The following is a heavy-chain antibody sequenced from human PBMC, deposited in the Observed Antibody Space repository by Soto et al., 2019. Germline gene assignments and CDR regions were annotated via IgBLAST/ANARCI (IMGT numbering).Heavy chain of an antibody. D-gene: IGHD2-2*01. J-gene: IGHJ4*02. CDR1: GCTFSSYT. CDR3: ATGITIVVVPAAMGTGFDY. V-gene: IGHV1-69*02. Sequence: SVKVSCKASGCTFSSYTISWVRQAPGQGLEWMGRIIPILGIANYAQKFQGRVTITADKSTSTAYMELSSLRSEDTAVYYCATGITIVVVPAAMGTGFDYWGQGTLVTVSS. CDR2: IIPILGIA.